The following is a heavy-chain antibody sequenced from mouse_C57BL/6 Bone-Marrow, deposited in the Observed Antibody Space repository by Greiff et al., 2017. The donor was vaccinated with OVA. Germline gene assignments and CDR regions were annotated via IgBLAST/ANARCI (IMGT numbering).Heavy chain of an antibody. Sequence: QVQLQQPGAELVKPGASVKMSCKASGYTFTSYWITWVKQRPGQSLEWIGDIYPGSGGTNYNEKFKSKATLTVDTSSRTAYMQLSSLTSEDSAVYYWARRYCDSSYWYFDVWGTGTTVTVSS. V-gene: IGHV1-55*01. CDR3: ARRYCDSSYWYFDV. J-gene: IGHJ1*03. CDR2: IYPGSGGT. CDR1: GYTFTSYW. D-gene: IGHD1-1*01.